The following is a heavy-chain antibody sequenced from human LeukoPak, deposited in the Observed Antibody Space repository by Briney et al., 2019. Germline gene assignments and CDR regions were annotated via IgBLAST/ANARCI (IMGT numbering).Heavy chain of an antibody. Sequence: GGSLRLSCAASGFTFSSYSMNWLRQAPGKGLEWVSSISSSSSYIYYADSVKGRFTISRDNAKNSLYLQMNSLRAEDTAVYYCAREVGNWNDPFDYRGQGTLVTVSS. D-gene: IGHD1-1*01. V-gene: IGHV3-21*01. CDR2: ISSSSSYI. J-gene: IGHJ4*02. CDR3: AREVGNWNDPFDY. CDR1: GFTFSSYS.